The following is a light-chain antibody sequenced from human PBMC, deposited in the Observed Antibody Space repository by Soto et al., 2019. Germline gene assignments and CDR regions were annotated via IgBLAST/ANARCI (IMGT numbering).Light chain of an antibody. V-gene: IGKV3-20*01. Sequence: EIVLTQSPGTLSLSPGERATLSCRASQSVSSSYLAWYQQKAGQAPRLLIYGASNRATGISDRFSGSGSGTDFTLTISRLEPEDFAVYYCQQYGSPYSFGQGTKLEIK. CDR3: QQYGSPYS. CDR2: GAS. CDR1: QSVSSSY. J-gene: IGKJ2*01.